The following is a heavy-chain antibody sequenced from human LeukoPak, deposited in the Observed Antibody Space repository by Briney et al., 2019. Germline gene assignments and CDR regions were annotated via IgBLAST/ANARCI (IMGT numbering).Heavy chain of an antibody. CDR1: GFTFSSYS. Sequence: GGSLRLSCAASGFTFSSYSMNWVRQAPGKGLEWVSSIRSSSSYKYYVDSVKGRFTISRDNAKNSLYLQMTSLRAEDTAVYYCARDRDYGSGEVVDYWGQGTLVTVSS. J-gene: IGHJ4*02. V-gene: IGHV3-21*01. D-gene: IGHD3-10*01. CDR3: ARDRDYGSGEVVDY. CDR2: IRSSSSYK.